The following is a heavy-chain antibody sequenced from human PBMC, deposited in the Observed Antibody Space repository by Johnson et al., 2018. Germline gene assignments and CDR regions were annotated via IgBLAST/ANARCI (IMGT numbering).Heavy chain of an antibody. CDR2: ISGDGRDT. CDR1: GFTFTRYW. V-gene: IGHV3-74*01. Sequence: VQLQESGGDLVQPGGSLRLSCEASGFTFTRYWMHWVRQVPGKGLLWVSCISGDGRDTRYADSVKGRFTISKDNAKNTIYLQMNNLRVEDTAVYYCANDDWGPRAFEAWGQGTMVTVSS. J-gene: IGHJ3*01. D-gene: IGHD7-27*01. CDR3: ANDDWGPRAFEA.